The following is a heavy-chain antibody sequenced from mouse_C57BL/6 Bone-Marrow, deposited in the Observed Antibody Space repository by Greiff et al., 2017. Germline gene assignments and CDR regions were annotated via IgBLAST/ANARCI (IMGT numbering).Heavy chain of an antibody. D-gene: IGHD3-2*02. CDR1: GYTFTSYW. Sequence: QVQLQQPGAELVMPGASVKLSCKASGYTFTSYWMHWVKQRPGQGLEWIGEIDPSDSYTNYNQKFKGKSTLTVDKSSSTAYMQLSSLTSEDSADYYCARGGGQLRHRAWFAYWGQGTLVTVSA. J-gene: IGHJ3*01. V-gene: IGHV1-69*01. CDR2: IDPSDSYT. CDR3: ARGGGQLRHRAWFAY.